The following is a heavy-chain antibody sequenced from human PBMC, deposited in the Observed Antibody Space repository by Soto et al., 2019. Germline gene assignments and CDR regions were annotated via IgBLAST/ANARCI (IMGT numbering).Heavy chain of an antibody. V-gene: IGHV4-30-4*01. CDR3: ARYCTNGVRSHSYYYYGMDV. CDR1: GGSISSGDYY. D-gene: IGHD2-8*01. CDR2: IYYSGST. J-gene: IGHJ6*02. Sequence: SETLSLTCTVSGGSISSGDYYWSWIRQPPGKGLEWIGYIYYSGSTYYNPSLKSRVTISVDTSKDQFSLKLSSVTAADTAVYYCARYCTNGVRSHSYYYYGMDVWGQGTTVTVSS.